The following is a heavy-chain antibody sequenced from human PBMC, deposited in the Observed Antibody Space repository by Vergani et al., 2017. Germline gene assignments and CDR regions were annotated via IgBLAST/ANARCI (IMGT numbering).Heavy chain of an antibody. CDR3: TTVISGSYWDYYGMDV. J-gene: IGHJ6*02. Sequence: EVQLLESGGGLVKPGGSLRLSCAASGFTFSNAWMSWVRQAPGKGLEWVGRIKSKTDGGTTDYAAPVKGRFTISRDDSKNTLYLQMNSLKTEDTAVYCWTTVISGSYWDYYGMDVWGQGTTVTVSS. CDR2: IKSKTDGGTT. CDR1: GFTFSNAW. V-gene: IGHV3-15*01. D-gene: IGHD1-26*01.